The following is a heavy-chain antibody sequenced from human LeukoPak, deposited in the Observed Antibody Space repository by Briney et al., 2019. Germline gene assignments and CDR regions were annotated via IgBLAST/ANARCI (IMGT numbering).Heavy chain of an antibody. V-gene: IGHV3-64*01. J-gene: IGHJ4*02. D-gene: IGHD6-13*01. CDR1: GFTFSSYT. CDR3: ARAGDASSWYAAYFDY. Sequence: GGSLRLSCAASGFTFSSYTMHWVRQAPGKGLEYVSAISSDESSTYYANSVKGRFTISRDNPKNTLYLQMGSLRADDMAEYYCARAGDASSWYAAYFDYWGQGTLVTVSS. CDR2: ISSDESST.